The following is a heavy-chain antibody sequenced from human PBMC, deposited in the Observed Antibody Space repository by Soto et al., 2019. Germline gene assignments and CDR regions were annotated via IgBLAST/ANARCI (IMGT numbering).Heavy chain of an antibody. CDR1: GGSISRGGYY. Sequence: SEALSLTCTVSGGSISRGGYYWSWIRQHPGKGLEWIGYIYYSGSTYYNPSLKSRVTISVDTSKNQFSLKLSSVTAADTAVYYCARRVTIFGVVIRAPDAFDIWGQGTMVTVSS. J-gene: IGHJ3*02. V-gene: IGHV4-31*03. D-gene: IGHD3-3*01. CDR3: ARRVTIFGVVIRAPDAFDI. CDR2: IYYSGST.